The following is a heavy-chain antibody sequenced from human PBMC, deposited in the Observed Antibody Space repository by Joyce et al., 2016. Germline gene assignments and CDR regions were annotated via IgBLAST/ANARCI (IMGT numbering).Heavy chain of an antibody. Sequence: QVQLVQSEAEVKKPGASVKVSCKASGFTFTGYYVHWVRQAPGQGLEWKGRINPNSYVARYTQKFQGRVTMTRDTSISTVYMELTRLRSDDTAIYYCARVRSTVTSRDAFDIWGRGTMVTVSS. CDR1: GFTFTGYY. CDR2: INPNSYVA. J-gene: IGHJ3*02. V-gene: IGHV1-2*06. CDR3: ARVRSTVTSRDAFDI. D-gene: IGHD4-17*01.